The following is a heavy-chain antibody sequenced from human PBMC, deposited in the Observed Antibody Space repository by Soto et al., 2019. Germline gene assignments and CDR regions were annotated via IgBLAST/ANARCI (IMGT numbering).Heavy chain of an antibody. CDR3: AKDSQRLVDSA. CDR1: GFTFSSYA. J-gene: IGHJ5*02. V-gene: IGHV3-23*01. CDR2: ISGSGGST. Sequence: GGSLRLSCAASGFTFSSYAMSWVRQAPGKGLEWVSAISGSGGSTYYADSVKGRFTISRDNSKNTLFLQMTSLRAEDTAVYYCAKDSQRLVDSAWGQGTLVTVSS. D-gene: IGHD6-13*01.